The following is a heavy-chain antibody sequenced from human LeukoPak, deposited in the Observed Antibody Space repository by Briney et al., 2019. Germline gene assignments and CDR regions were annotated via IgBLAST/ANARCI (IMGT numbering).Heavy chain of an antibody. Sequence: GASVKVSCKASGDTFNDYTFSWVRQAPGQGLEWMGRIMPFLDVANYAQKFQGRVTITADKSTSTAYMELSSLRSEDTAVYYCARAPPYSGHSVGNDYWGQGTLVTVSS. V-gene: IGHV1-69*02. CDR1: GDTFNDYT. J-gene: IGHJ4*02. D-gene: IGHD1-26*01. CDR2: IMPFLDVA. CDR3: ARAPPYSGHSVGNDY.